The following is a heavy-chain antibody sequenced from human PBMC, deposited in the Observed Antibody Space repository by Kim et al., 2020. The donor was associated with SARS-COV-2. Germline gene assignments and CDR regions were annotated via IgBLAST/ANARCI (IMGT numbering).Heavy chain of an antibody. CDR1: GGTFSSYA. CDR3: ARGDSSGYYYDYYFDY. D-gene: IGHD3-22*01. V-gene: IGHV1-69*04. J-gene: IGHJ4*02. CDR2: IIPILGIA. Sequence: SVKVSCKASGGTFSSYAISWVRQAPGQGLEWMGRIIPILGIANYAQKFQGRVTITADKSTSTAYMDLSSLRSEDTAVYYCARGDSSGYYYDYYFDYWGQGTLVTVSS.